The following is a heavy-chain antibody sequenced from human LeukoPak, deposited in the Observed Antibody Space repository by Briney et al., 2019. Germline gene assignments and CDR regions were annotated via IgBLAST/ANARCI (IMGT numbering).Heavy chain of an antibody. CDR1: GFTSSSYS. D-gene: IGHD3-3*01. CDR3: AFDFLEGYDY. J-gene: IGHJ4*02. V-gene: IGHV3-21*01. Sequence: PGGSLRLSCAASGFTSSSYSMNWVRQAPGKGLEWVSSISSSSSYIYYADSVKGRFTISRDNAKNSLYLQMNSLRAEDTAVYYCAFDFLEGYDYWGQGTLVTVSS. CDR2: ISSSSSYI.